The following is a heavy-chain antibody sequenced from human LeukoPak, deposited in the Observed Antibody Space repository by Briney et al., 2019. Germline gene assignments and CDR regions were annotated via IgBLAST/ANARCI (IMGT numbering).Heavy chain of an antibody. V-gene: IGHV3-48*04. CDR1: GFTFNSYS. J-gene: IGHJ4*02. CDR2: ISSDSRTI. CDR3: ARDRYGDYCHDS. Sequence: GGSLRLSCAASGFTFNSYSMNWVRQAPGKGREWVSYISSDSRTIYYADSVKGRFTISRDNARNSLFLQMDYLRAEDTAVYYCARDRYGDYCHDSWGQGTLVTVSS. D-gene: IGHD4-17*01.